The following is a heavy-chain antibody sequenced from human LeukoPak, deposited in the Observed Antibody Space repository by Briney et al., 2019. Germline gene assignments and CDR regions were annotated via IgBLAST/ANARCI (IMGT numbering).Heavy chain of an antibody. CDR2: ISGSGGRT. D-gene: IGHD2-2*01. J-gene: IGHJ4*02. CDR1: GFTFNNYA. V-gene: IGHV3-23*01. Sequence: GGPLRLSCAASGFTFNNYAMSWVRQAPGKGLEWVSGISGSGGRTFYVDSVRGRFTISRGNSKNTLYLQINSLRAEDTAIYYCAKDICTSANCLFYFDCWGQGTLVTVSS. CDR3: AKDICTSANCLFYFDC.